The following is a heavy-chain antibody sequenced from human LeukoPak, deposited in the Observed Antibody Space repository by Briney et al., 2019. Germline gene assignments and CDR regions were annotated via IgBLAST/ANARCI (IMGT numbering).Heavy chain of an antibody. V-gene: IGHV4-30-2*01. Sequence: NPSQTLSLTCAVSGGSISSGGYSWSWIRQPPGKGLEWIGYIYHSGSTYYNPSLKSRVTISVDRSKNQFSLKLSSVTAADTALYYCAGEMGVVTAHGIDVWGQGTTVTVSS. CDR1: GGSISSGGYS. D-gene: IGHD4-23*01. CDR3: AGEMGVVTAHGIDV. J-gene: IGHJ6*02. CDR2: IYHSGST.